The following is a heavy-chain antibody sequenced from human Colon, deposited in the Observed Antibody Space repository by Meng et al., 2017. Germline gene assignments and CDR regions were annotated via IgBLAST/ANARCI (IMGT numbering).Heavy chain of an antibody. CDR2: IYHSGRT. CDR3: ARSPYSGSALPFFDY. CDR1: GGSIRNDQG. Sequence: QGQLQEEGPGLVKPPGTPSLTCDVSGGSIRNDQGWSWVRQAPGKGLEWIGEIYHSGRTNYNPSVKSRVSMSVDKSQNHFSLRLSSVTAADTAVYYCARSPYSGSALPFFDYWGQGSLVTVSS. J-gene: IGHJ4*02. D-gene: IGHD1-26*01. V-gene: IGHV4-4*03.